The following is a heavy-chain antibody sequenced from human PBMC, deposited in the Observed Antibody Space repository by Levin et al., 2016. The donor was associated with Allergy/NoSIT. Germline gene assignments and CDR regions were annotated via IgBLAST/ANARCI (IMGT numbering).Heavy chain of an antibody. CDR2: INPNSGGT. CDR1: GYTFTGYY. Sequence: ASVKVSCKASGYTFTGYYMHWVRQAPGQGLEWMGWINPNSGGTNYAQKFQGWVTMTRDTSISTAYMELSRLRSDDTAVYYCARAPHESSRARFDPWGQGTLVTVSS. J-gene: IGHJ5*02. CDR3: ARAPHESSRARFDP. D-gene: IGHD6-13*01. V-gene: IGHV1-2*04.